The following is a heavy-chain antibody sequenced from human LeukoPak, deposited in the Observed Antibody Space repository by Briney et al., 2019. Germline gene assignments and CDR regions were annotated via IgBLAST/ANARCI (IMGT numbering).Heavy chain of an antibody. J-gene: IGHJ3*02. D-gene: IGHD3-9*01. CDR3: ARHNERYRPNDAFDI. V-gene: IGHV4-39*01. Sequence: SETLSLTCTVSGGSISSSSYYWGWIRQSPGKGLEWIGSIYYSGATYYNPSLKSRATISVDTSKNQFSLRLSSVTAADTAMFFCARHNERYRPNDAFDIWGQGTTVTVSS. CDR2: IYYSGAT. CDR1: GGSISSSSYY.